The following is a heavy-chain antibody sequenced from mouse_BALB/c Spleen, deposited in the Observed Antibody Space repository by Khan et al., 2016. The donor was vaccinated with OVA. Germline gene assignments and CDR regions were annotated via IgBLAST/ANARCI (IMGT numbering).Heavy chain of an antibody. V-gene: IGHV5-6*01. J-gene: IGHJ2*01. CDR2: ISSGGSYT. CDR1: GFTFSSFG. D-gene: IGHD2-5*01. Sequence: EVELVESGGDLVKPGGSLKISCAASGFTFSSFGMSWIRQTPDKRLEWVATISSGGSYTYYPDSVKGRFTISRDNAKNTLYLQMSSLKSEDTAMYYCARPYSNSFFEYWGQGTTLTVAS. CDR3: ARPYSNSFFEY.